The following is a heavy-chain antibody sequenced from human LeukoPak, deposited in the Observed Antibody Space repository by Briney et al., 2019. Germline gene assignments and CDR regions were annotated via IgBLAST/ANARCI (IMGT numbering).Heavy chain of an antibody. V-gene: IGHV4-39*01. J-gene: IGHJ4*02. CDR1: GGAISRSSYY. D-gene: IGHD3-22*01. Sequence: SETLSLTCTVSGGAISRSSYYWGWIRQPPGKGLEWIGSIYYSGSTYYNPSLKSRVTISVDTSKNQFSLKLSSVTAADTAVYYCARHYGNYYDSSGYVDYWGQGTLVTVSS. CDR2: IYYSGST. CDR3: ARHYGNYYDSSGYVDY.